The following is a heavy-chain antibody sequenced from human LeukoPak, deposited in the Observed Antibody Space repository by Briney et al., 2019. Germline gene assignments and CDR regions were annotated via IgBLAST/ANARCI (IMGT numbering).Heavy chain of an antibody. J-gene: IGHJ3*02. V-gene: IGHV5-51*01. Sequence: PGESLKISSQGSGYSFTSYWIGWVRQMPGKGLGWRGIIYPGDSDTRYSPSFQGQVTISADKSISTAYLQWSSLKASDTAMYYCARQNIAAAGTVDAFDIWGQGTMVTVSS. CDR3: ARQNIAAAGTVDAFDI. D-gene: IGHD6-13*01. CDR1: GYSFTSYW. CDR2: IYPGDSDT.